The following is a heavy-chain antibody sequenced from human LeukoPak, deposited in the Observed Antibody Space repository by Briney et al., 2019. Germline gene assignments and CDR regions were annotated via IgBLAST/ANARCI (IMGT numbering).Heavy chain of an antibody. CDR3: ARGDHVGYFLDY. J-gene: IGHJ4*02. CDR1: GFTFSSYS. V-gene: IGHV3-74*01. CDR2: IYTDGSRT. Sequence: PGGSLRLSCAASGFTFSSYSMNWVRQAPGKGLEWVSRIYTDGSRTNYADSVWGRFTISRDNAKNTLYLQLDSLRAEDTAVYYCARGDHVGYFLDYWGQGTLVTVSS. D-gene: IGHD1-26*01.